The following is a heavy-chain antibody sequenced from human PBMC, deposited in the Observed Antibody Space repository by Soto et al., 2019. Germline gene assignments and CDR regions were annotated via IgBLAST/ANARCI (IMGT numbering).Heavy chain of an antibody. CDR1: GYPVTAYY. J-gene: IGHJ3*02. CDR3: AGGGGVGVAGSAAFDM. CDR2: INPATGAA. Sequence: QLHLVQSGAVVKKPGASVTVSCSASGYPVTAYYMHWVRQAPGRGLEWMGGINPATGAAKYTQTFQGRVTMARDTSKGTGFLELGGLTSEDPAVFYWAGGGGVGVAGSAAFDMWGQGTLVTVSS. D-gene: IGHD3-3*01. V-gene: IGHV1-2*02.